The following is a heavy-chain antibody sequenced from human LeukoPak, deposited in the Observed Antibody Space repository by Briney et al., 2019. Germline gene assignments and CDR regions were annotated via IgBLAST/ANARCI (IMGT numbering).Heavy chain of an antibody. CDR3: ASEYYYDSGGYYLGLSFDI. D-gene: IGHD3-22*01. CDR2: IYTSGST. Sequence: SETLSCTSTVSGCSISSGSYYWSWLRQPAGKGLEWIGRIYTSGSTNYNPSLKSRVTISVDTSNNQFSPKLGSVTASDTAVYYCASEYYYDSGGYYLGLSFDIWGQGTLVTVSS. J-gene: IGHJ3*02. V-gene: IGHV4-61*02. CDR1: GCSISSGSYY.